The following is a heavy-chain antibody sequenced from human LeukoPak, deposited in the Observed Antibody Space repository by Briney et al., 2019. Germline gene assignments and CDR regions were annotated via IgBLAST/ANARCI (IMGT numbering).Heavy chain of an antibody. D-gene: IGHD1-14*01. J-gene: IGHJ5*02. V-gene: IGHV4-39*02. CDR1: GGSISSGNLY. CDR2: VYHSGGT. Sequence: SETLSLTCTVSGGSISSGNLYWHWIRQSHDKGLEWLGNVYHSGGTYYNPARKSRITITVETSKNHFSLKLTSVPAADTAMYYCATTSGDFRFNFFDPWGQGTLVTVSS. CDR3: ATTSGDFRFNFFDP.